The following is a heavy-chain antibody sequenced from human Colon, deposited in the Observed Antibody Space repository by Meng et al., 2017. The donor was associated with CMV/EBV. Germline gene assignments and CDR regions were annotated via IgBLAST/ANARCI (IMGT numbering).Heavy chain of an antibody. J-gene: IGHJ4*02. V-gene: IGHV2-5*01. CDR2: IFWTDDK. CDR3: AHSPGRSAFGVIIPVPYFDY. Sequence: SGPTLVKPTQTLTLTCTFSGFSLRTNGVGVGWIRQPPGKALEWLAIIFWTDDKRYSPSLQRRLTVTKGTSENQVVLTMTDMDPLDTATYYCAHSPGRSAFGVIIPVPYFDYWGQGALVTVSS. CDR1: GFSLRTNGVG. D-gene: IGHD3-3*01.